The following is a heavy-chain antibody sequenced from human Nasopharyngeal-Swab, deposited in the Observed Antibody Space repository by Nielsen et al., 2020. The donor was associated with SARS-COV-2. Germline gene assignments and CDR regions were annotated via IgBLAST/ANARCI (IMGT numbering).Heavy chain of an antibody. CDR3: AKGGGSGSYYNDDAFDI. D-gene: IGHD3-10*01. J-gene: IGHJ3*02. V-gene: IGHV4-59*01. CDR2: IYYSGST. Sequence: IRQPPGKGLEWIGYIYYSGSTNYNPSLKSRVTISVDTSKNQFSLKLSSVTAADTAVYYCAKGGGSGSYYNDDAFDIWGQGTMVTVSS.